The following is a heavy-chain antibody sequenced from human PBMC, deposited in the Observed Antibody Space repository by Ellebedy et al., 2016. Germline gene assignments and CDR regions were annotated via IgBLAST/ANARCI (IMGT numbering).Heavy chain of an antibody. CDR2: ITSSGSYI. CDR3: ARVGAQYYDYIWGSYPDY. Sequence: GGSLRLXXAASGFTFSSYTMNWVRQAPGKGLEWVSSITSSGSYIYYADSLKGRFTISRDNAKNSLYLQMNSLRAEDTAVYYCARVGAQYYDYIWGSYPDYWGQGTLVTVSS. CDR1: GFTFSSYT. D-gene: IGHD3-16*01. V-gene: IGHV3-21*04. J-gene: IGHJ4*02.